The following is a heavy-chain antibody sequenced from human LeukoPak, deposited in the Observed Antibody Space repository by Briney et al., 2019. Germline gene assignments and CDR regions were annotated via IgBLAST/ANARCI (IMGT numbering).Heavy chain of an antibody. D-gene: IGHD6-13*01. Sequence: ETLSLTCTVSGGSISSSSYYWGWIRQPPGKGLEWVSAISGSGDSTYYADSVKGRFTISRDNSKNTLYLQMNSLRAEDTAVYYCAKEGDSSSWYDLYDYWGQGTLVTVSS. CDR3: AKEGDSSSWYDLYDY. J-gene: IGHJ4*02. V-gene: IGHV3-23*01. CDR2: ISGSGDST. CDR1: GGSISSSSYY.